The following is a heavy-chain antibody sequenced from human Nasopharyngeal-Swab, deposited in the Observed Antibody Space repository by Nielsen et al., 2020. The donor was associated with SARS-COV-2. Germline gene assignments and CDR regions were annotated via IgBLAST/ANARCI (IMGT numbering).Heavy chain of an antibody. J-gene: IGHJ3*02. CDR1: GFTFDDYA. Sequence: GESLKISCAASGFTFDDYAMHWVRQAPGKGLEWVSAISGSGTTYYTDCVKGRLTISSDNSKNTLYLQMNSLRAEDTAVYYCAKGDTNGANDAFDIWGQGTMVTVSS. D-gene: IGHD2-8*01. V-gene: IGHV3-23*01. CDR3: AKGDTNGANDAFDI. CDR2: ISGSGTT.